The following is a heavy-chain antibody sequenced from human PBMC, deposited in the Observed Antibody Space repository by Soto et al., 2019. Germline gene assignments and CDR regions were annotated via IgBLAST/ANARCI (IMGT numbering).Heavy chain of an antibody. Sequence: QVQLVESGGGVVQPGRSLRLSCAASGFTFSSYGMHWVRQAPGKGLEWVAVIWYDGSNKYYADSVKGRFTISRDNSKNTMELQMNSLRAEDTAVYYCARDSYIPMTTVTRHYYGMDVWGQGTTVTVSS. D-gene: IGHD4-17*01. V-gene: IGHV3-33*01. J-gene: IGHJ6*02. CDR1: GFTFSSYG. CDR3: ARDSYIPMTTVTRHYYGMDV. CDR2: IWYDGSNK.